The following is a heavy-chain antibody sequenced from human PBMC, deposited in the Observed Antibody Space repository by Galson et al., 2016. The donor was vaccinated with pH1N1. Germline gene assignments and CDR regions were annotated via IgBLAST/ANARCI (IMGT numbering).Heavy chain of an antibody. Sequence: LRLSCAASGFTFSNYWMHWVRQVPGRGLEWVANIKEDGSETYYVDSVRGRFTISRDNAKNSLYLQKNSLRDEDTALYYCARAIGSRSAYWGQGTLVTVSS. J-gene: IGHJ4*02. CDR3: ARAIGSRSAY. V-gene: IGHV3-7*01. CDR2: IKEDGSET. D-gene: IGHD3-16*02. CDR1: GFTFSNYW.